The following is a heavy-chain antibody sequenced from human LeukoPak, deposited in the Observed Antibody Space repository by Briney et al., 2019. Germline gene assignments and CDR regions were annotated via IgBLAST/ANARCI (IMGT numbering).Heavy chain of an antibody. J-gene: IGHJ2*01. Sequence: QPGGSLRLSCAASGFTFSSYSMNWVRQAPGKGLEWVSYISSSSSTIYYADSVKGRFTISRDNAKNSLYLQMNSLRAEDTAVYYCARDLGYSVRLGYFDLWGRGTLVTVSS. CDR2: ISSSSSTI. CDR1: GFTFSSYS. D-gene: IGHD5/OR15-5a*01. V-gene: IGHV3-48*01. CDR3: ARDLGYSVRLGYFDL.